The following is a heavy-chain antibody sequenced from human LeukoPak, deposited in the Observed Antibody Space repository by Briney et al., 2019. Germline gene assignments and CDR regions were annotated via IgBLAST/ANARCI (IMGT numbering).Heavy chain of an antibody. CDR2: IRYDGSNK. D-gene: IGHD5-18*01. CDR1: GFTFSSYG. CDR3: AQGASWSAMAYMDV. V-gene: IGHV3-30*02. J-gene: IGHJ6*03. Sequence: SGGSLRLSCAASGFTFSSYGMHWVRQAPGKGLEWVAFIRYDGSNKYYADSVKGRFTISRDNSKNTLYLQINSLRAEDTAIYYCAQGASWSAMAYMDVWGKGTAVTVSS.